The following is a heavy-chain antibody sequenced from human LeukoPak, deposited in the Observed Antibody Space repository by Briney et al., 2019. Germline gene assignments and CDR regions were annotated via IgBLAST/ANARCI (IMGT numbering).Heavy chain of an antibody. CDR3: ARAEGDFWSGYYPY. V-gene: IGHV3-66*01. D-gene: IGHD3-3*01. Sequence: GGSLRLSCAASGFTLSSSAMNWVRQAPGKELEWVSVIYSGGSTYYADSVKGRFTISRDNSKNTLYLQMNSLRAEDTAVYYCARAEGDFWSGYYPYWGRGTLVTVSS. CDR1: GFTLSSSA. J-gene: IGHJ4*01. CDR2: IYSGGST.